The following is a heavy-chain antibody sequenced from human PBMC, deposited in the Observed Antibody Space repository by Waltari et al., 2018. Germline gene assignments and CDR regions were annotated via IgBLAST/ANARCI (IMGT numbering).Heavy chain of an antibody. V-gene: IGHV3-53*01. CDR3: ARPSGFSRHFDY. Sequence: VQLVEPGGGLVQPGGSLRVSCVASGYSCTYNYMSWVRRAPGKGLEWVSTIDSGGGTYYADSVKGRVTISRDTSKDTLYLQFTRLTAEDTAVYYCARPSGFSRHFDYWGRGTLVTVSS. D-gene: IGHD3-22*01. CDR1: GYSCTYNY. CDR2: IDSGGGT. J-gene: IGHJ4*02.